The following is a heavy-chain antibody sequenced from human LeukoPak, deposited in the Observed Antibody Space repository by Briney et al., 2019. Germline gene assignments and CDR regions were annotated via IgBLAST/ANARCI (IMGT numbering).Heavy chain of an antibody. V-gene: IGHV1-18*01. J-gene: IGHJ3*02. D-gene: IGHD6-19*01. Sequence: ASVKVSCKASGYTFTSYGISWVRQAPGQGLEWMEWISAYNGNTNYAQKLQGRVTMTTDTSTSTAYTELRSLRSDDTAVYYCARSYSSGWYDAFDIWGQGTMVTVSS. CDR2: ISAYNGNT. CDR1: GYTFTSYG. CDR3: ARSYSSGWYDAFDI.